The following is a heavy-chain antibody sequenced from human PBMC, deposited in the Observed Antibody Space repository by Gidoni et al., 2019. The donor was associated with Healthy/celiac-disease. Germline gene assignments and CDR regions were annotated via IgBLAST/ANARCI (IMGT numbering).Heavy chain of an antibody. D-gene: IGHD4-17*01. CDR2: ISSSSSYI. J-gene: IGHJ4*02. Sequence: EVQLVESVGGLVKPAGSLRLTCAASGFTFSSYSMNWVRQVPGKGLESVSSISSSSSYIYYADSVKGRFTISRDNAKNSLYLQMNSLRAEDTAVYYCARSLYGDDFDYWGQGTLVTVSS. V-gene: IGHV3-21*01. CDR1: GFTFSSYS. CDR3: ARSLYGDDFDY.